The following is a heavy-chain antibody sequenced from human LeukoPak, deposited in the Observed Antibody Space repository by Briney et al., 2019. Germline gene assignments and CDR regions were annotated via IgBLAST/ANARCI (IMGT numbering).Heavy chain of an antibody. D-gene: IGHD4-17*01. CDR1: GYTFTSYG. V-gene: IGHV1-18*01. Sequence: ASVKVSCKASGYTFTSYGISWVRQAPGQGLEWMGWISAYNGNTNYAQKFQGRVTITTDESTSTAYMELSSLRSEDTAVYYRASHPTNPYGDYSPEYFQHWGQGTLVTVSS. J-gene: IGHJ1*01. CDR3: ASHPTNPYGDYSPEYFQH. CDR2: ISAYNGNT.